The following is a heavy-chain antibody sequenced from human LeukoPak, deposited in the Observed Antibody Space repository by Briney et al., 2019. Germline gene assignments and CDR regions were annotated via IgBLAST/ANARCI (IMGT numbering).Heavy chain of an antibody. J-gene: IGHJ4*02. CDR1: GYTFTGHY. Sequence: ASVKVSCKASGYTFTGHYMHWVRQAPGQGLEWMGWINPNSGGTNYAQKFQGRVTMTRDTSISTAYMELSRLRSDDTAVYYCASCITMVRGVICYWGQGTLVTVSS. CDR3: ASCITMVRGVICY. V-gene: IGHV1-2*02. CDR2: INPNSGGT. D-gene: IGHD3-10*01.